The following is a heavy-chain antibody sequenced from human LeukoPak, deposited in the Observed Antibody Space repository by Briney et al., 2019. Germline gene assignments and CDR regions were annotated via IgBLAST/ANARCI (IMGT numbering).Heavy chain of an antibody. CDR3: ARVGGSPKSYYYYYYYMDV. CDR1: GYSISSGYY. CDR2: IYHSGST. V-gene: IGHV4-38-2*02. Sequence: SETLSLTCTVSGYSISSGYYWGWIRQPPGKGLEWIGSIYHSGSTYYNPSLKSRVTISVDTSKNQFSLKLSSVTAADTAVYYCARVGGSPKSYYYYYYYMDVWGKGTTVTVSS. J-gene: IGHJ6*03. D-gene: IGHD1-26*01.